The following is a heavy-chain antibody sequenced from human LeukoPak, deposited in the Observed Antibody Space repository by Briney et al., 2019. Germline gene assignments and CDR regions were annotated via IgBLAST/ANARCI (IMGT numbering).Heavy chain of an antibody. D-gene: IGHD2-2*01. CDR3: ARDGTSTDDY. CDR2: ISGNNDNP. Sequence: GASVKVSCKTSGYTFSNFGINWVRQAPGQGLEWMGWISGNNDNPNYGQKFQGRFTVTTDSSTSTAYMELRNLTFDDTAVYYCARDGTSTDDYWAREPWSPSPQ. CDR1: GYTFSNFG. V-gene: IGHV1-18*01. J-gene: IGHJ4*02.